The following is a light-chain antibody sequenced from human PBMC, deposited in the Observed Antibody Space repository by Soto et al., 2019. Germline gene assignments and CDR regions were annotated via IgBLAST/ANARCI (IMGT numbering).Light chain of an antibody. CDR1: QSVSSSY. Sequence: EIVWTQYPGTLSLSPGERATLSRMASQSVSSSYLAWYQQKPGQAPRLLVYDVSNRATGIPARFSGGGSGTDFTLTISNLEPEDFAVYYCQQRSDWPWTVGPGTQVEIK. J-gene: IGKJ1*01. CDR3: QQRSDWPWT. V-gene: IGKV3-11*01. CDR2: DVS.